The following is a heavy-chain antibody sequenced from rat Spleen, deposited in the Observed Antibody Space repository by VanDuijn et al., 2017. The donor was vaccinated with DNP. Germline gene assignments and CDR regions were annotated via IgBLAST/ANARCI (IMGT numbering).Heavy chain of an antibody. Sequence: EVQLVESGGGIVQPGRSLKLSCAVAGFTFSSFPMAWVRQAPTRGLEWVATISIRGGSTHYRDSVKGRFTISRDNAENTLYLQMNSLRSEDTATYYCARWGDRRDMDAWGQGTSVTVSS. CDR3: ARWGDRRDMDA. V-gene: IGHV5-46*01. CDR1: GFTFSSFP. J-gene: IGHJ4*01. CDR2: ISIRGGST.